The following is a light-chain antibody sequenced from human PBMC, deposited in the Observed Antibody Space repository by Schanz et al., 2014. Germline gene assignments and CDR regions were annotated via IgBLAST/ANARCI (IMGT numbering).Light chain of an antibody. V-gene: IGKV3-15*01. J-gene: IGKJ1*01. CDR2: GAS. Sequence: EIVMTQSPATLSVSPGERATLSCRANQSVSSNLAWYQQKAGQAPRLLIYGASTRATGIPARFSGSGSGTEFSLTISRVEPEDSAVYYCQQYGESLWTFGPGTRVEIK. CDR1: QSVSSN. CDR3: QQYGESLWT.